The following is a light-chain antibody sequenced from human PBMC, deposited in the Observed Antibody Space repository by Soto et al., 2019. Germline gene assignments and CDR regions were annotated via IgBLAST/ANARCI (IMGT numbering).Light chain of an antibody. J-gene: IGLJ1*01. CDR2: DDN. V-gene: IGLV1-51*01. CDR1: SSNIGGNS. Sequence: QSFLTQPPSVSAAPGRKVTIACSGSSSNIGGNSVSWYQQLPGTAPKLLIYDDNKRPSGIPDRFSGSKSGTSATLGITGFQTGDEADYYCGSWDSSLSAYVFGTGTKV. CDR3: GSWDSSLSAYV.